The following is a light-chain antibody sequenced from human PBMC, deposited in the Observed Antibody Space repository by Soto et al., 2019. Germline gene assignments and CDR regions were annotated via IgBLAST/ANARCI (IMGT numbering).Light chain of an antibody. Sequence: QSVLTQPPSVSGAPGQRVTISCTGSSSNIGRGYDVHWYQQFPGSAPRLLLSGDSNRPSGVPDRFSGSRSGTSASLAITGLQAEDEADYYCQTVDSSLTISWVFGGGTKLTVL. CDR3: QTVDSSLTISWV. V-gene: IGLV1-40*01. CDR1: SSNIGRGYD. CDR2: GDS. J-gene: IGLJ3*02.